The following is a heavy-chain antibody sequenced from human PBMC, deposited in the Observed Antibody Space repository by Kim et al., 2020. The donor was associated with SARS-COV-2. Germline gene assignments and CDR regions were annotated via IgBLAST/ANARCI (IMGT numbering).Heavy chain of an antibody. D-gene: IGHD6-13*01. CDR1: GYTFTSYG. J-gene: IGHJ6*02. CDR2: ISAYNGNT. CDR3: ARDKCWRGTPGTVCYYYGMDV. Sequence: ASVKVSCKASGYTFTSYGISWVRQAPGQGLEWMGWISAYNGNTNYAQKLQGRVTMTTDTSTSTAYMELRSLRSDDTAVYYCARDKCWRGTPGTVCYYYGMDVWDQGTTVTVSS. V-gene: IGHV1-18*01.